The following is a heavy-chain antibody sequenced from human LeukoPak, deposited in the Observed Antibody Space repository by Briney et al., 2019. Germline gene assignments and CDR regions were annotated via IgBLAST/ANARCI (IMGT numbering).Heavy chain of an antibody. Sequence: GGSLRLSCAASGFTFSSYDMHWVRQATGKGLEWVSAIGTAGDTYYPGSVKGRFTISRENAKNSLYLQVNSLRAGDTAVYYCARWLSYYGMDVWGQGTTVTVSS. D-gene: IGHD3-22*01. CDR2: IGTAGDT. J-gene: IGHJ6*02. V-gene: IGHV3-13*01. CDR3: ARWLSYYGMDV. CDR1: GFTFSSYD.